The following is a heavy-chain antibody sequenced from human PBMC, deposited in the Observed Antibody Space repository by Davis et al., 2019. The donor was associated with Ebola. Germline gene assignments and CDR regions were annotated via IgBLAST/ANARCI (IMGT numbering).Heavy chain of an antibody. D-gene: IGHD6-25*01. CDR3: ARHRIAASTYGLDV. CDR2: IYPDDSDT. J-gene: IGHJ6*02. CDR1: GYSFTSYW. V-gene: IGHV5-51*01. Sequence: GESLKISCKGSGYSFTSYWISWVRQMPGKGLEWMGIIYPDDSDTRYSPSFEGQVTISADKSTSTAYLQWSSLKASDTAMYYCARHRIAASTYGLDVWGQGTTVTVSS.